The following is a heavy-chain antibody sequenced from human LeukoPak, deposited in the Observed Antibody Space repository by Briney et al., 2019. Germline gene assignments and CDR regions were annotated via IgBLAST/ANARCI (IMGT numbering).Heavy chain of an antibody. D-gene: IGHD3-16*01. CDR2: DSENGSST. CDR3: AKDDRGRFSDRGTYYVNAFDI. Sequence: GGSLLLACTVSGLTLISSAMGSVRQAPGGGLERDSTDSENGSSTYYADAVKGRFTISSGNSRNTLYLQMISLRAEETTVYYCAKDDRGRFSDRGTYYVNAFDIWGQGTMVTVSS. V-gene: IGHV3-23*01. CDR1: GLTLISSA. J-gene: IGHJ3*02.